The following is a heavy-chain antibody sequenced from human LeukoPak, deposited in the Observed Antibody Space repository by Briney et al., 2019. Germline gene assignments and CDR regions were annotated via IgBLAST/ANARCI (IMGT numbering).Heavy chain of an antibody. D-gene: IGHD4-11*01. CDR1: GYTFTNYY. CDR2: INPNSGGT. CDR3: AKDAIVRDYSNSDY. J-gene: IGHJ4*02. Sequence: ASVKVSCKASGYTFTNYYIHWVRQAPGQGLAWMGWINPNSGGTNYAQKFQGRVTMTRDTSISTAYMELSRLTSDDTAVYYCAKDAIVRDYSNSDYWGQGTLVTVSS. V-gene: IGHV1-2*02.